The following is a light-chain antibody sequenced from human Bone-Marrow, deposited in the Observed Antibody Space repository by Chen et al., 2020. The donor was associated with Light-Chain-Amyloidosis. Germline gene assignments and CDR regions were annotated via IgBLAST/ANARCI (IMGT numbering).Light chain of an antibody. Sequence: EIVMTQSPATLSVSPGERATLSCRASQSVSSNLAWYQQKPGQAPRLLIYGASTRATGIPARFSGSGSGTEFTRTISSLQSEDLAVYYCQQDNNWPPLTFGGGTKVEIK. CDR1: QSVSSN. V-gene: IGKV3-15*01. J-gene: IGKJ4*01. CDR3: QQDNNWPPLT. CDR2: GAS.